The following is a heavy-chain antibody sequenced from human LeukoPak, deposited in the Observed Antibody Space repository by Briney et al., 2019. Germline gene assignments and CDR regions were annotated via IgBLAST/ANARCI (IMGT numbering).Heavy chain of an antibody. Sequence: SETLSLTCTVSGGSISSGSYYWSWIRQPAGKGLEWIGRIYTSGSTNYNPSLKSRVTISVDTSKTQFSLKLSSVTAADTAVYYCARDRREVAGRRVYGWFDPWGQGTLVTVSS. CDR1: GGSISSGSYY. CDR2: IYTSGST. D-gene: IGHD2-8*01. CDR3: ARDRREVAGRRVYGWFDP. V-gene: IGHV4-61*02. J-gene: IGHJ5*02.